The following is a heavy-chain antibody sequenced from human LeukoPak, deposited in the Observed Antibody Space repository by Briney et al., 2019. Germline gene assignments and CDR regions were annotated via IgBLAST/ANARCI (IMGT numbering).Heavy chain of an antibody. D-gene: IGHD5-24*01. CDR3: ARVGLVEMATPSYFDY. V-gene: IGHV4-38-2*02. CDR2: IYHSGST. CDR1: GYSISSGYY. J-gene: IGHJ4*02. Sequence: SETLSLTCTVSGYSISSGYYWGWIRQPPGKGLEWIESIYHSGSTYYNPSLKSRVTISVDTSKNQFSLKLSSVTAADTAVYYCARVGLVEMATPSYFDYWGQGTLVTVSS.